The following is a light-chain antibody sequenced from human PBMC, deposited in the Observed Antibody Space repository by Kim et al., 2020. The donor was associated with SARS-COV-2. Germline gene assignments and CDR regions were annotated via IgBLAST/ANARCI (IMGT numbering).Light chain of an antibody. CDR1: SSNSGAGYD. CDR3: QSYDSSLSGWV. CDR2: ANT. V-gene: IGLV1-40*01. Sequence: RVTISCTGSSSNSGAGYDVHWYQQLPGTAPKLLIYANTNRPSGVPDRFSGSKSGTSASLAITGLQAEDEADYYCQSYDSSLSGWVFGGGTKLTVL. J-gene: IGLJ3*02.